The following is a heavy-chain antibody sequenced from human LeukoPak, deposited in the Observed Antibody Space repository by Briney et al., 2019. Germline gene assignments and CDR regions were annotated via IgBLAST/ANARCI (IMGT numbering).Heavy chain of an antibody. CDR3: TKDPNGAYVGAFDP. CDR1: GFTFSSFA. Sequence: PWGSLRLSCAVSGFTFSSFAMTWVRQAPGKGLEWVSSISSRHLTTYYTDSVKGRFTISRDNSKNTLYLQMNSLRAEDTAVYYCTKDPNGAYVGAFDPWGQGTRVTVSS. CDR2: ISSRHLTT. D-gene: IGHD4-17*01. J-gene: IGHJ5*02. V-gene: IGHV3-23*01.